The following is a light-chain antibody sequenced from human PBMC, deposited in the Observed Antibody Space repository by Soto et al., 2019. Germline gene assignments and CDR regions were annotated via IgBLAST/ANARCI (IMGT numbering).Light chain of an antibody. Sequence: DIQMTQSPSSLSASVGDRVTITCRASQRISSFLNWYQQKPGKAPKVLIFGVSSLGSGVPSRFSGSGSETDLTITITTLQPEDCATYDGQQRYTTPRTFGQGTKVDIK. CDR1: QRISSF. J-gene: IGKJ1*01. CDR3: QQRYTTPRT. CDR2: GVS. V-gene: IGKV1-39*01.